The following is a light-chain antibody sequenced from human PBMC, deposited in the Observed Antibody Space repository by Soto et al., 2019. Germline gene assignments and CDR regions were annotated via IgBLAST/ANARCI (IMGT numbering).Light chain of an antibody. V-gene: IGKV1-5*03. J-gene: IGKJ1*01. CDR3: QQYNTYSRT. Sequence: DIQMTQSPSTLSASIGDRVTITCRASQSISNWLAWYQQKPGKAPKLLIYQASNLENGVPSRFSASGSGTECTLIISSLQPDDFATYYCQQYNTYSRTFGQGTKVEIK. CDR2: QAS. CDR1: QSISNW.